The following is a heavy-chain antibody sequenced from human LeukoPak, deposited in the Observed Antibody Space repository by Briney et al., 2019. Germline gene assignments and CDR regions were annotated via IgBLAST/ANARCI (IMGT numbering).Heavy chain of an antibody. CDR1: GGSISSYY. D-gene: IGHD1-26*01. J-gene: IGHJ6*02. V-gene: IGHV4-59*01. Sequence: PSETLSLTCTVSGGSISSYYWSWIRQPPGKGLEWIGYIYYSGSTNYNPSLKSRVTISVDTSKNQFSLKLSSVTAADTAVYYCARASSRRSGEATEVFDYYYGMDVWGQGTTVTVSS. CDR3: ARASSRRSGEATEVFDYYYGMDV. CDR2: IYYSGST.